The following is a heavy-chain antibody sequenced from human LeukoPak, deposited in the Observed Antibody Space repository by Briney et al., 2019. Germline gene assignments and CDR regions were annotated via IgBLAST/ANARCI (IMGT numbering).Heavy chain of an antibody. J-gene: IGHJ4*02. CDR2: IIPILGIA. D-gene: IGHD4-17*01. V-gene: IGHV1-69*04. CDR1: GGTFSSYA. CDR3: ARDTMVTKEEGEGFDY. Sequence: GASVKVSCKASGGTFSSYAISWVRQAPGQGLEWMGRIIPILGIANYAQKFQGRVTITADKSTSTAYVELSSLRSEDTAVYYCARDTMVTKEEGEGFDYWGQGTLVTVSS.